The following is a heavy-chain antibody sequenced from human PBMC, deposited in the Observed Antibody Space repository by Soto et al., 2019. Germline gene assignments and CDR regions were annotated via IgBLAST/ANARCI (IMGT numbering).Heavy chain of an antibody. D-gene: IGHD3-22*01. CDR3: ARAGSSGATYYYYGMDV. V-gene: IGHV1-46*01. Sequence: ASVKVSCKASGYTFTSYYMHWVRQAPGQGLEWMGIINPSGGSTSYAQKFQGRVTMTRDTSTSTVYMELSSLRSEDTAVYYCARAGSSGATYYYYGMDVWGQGTTVTVS. CDR1: GYTFTSYY. J-gene: IGHJ6*02. CDR2: INPSGGST.